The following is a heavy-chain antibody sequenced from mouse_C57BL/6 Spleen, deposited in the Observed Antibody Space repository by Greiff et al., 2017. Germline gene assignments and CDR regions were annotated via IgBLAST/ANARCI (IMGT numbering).Heavy chain of an antibody. CDR2: IDPEDGET. J-gene: IGHJ2*01. CDR3: ARNYYGSSYPFDY. D-gene: IGHD1-1*01. Sequence: EVKLQESGAELVKPGASVKLSCTASGFNIKDYYMHWVKQRPEQGLEWIGRIDPEDGETKYAPKFQGKAAITADTSSNTAYLQLGSLTSEDTAVYYCARNYYGSSYPFDYWGQGTTLTVSS. V-gene: IGHV14-2*01. CDR1: GFNIKDYY.